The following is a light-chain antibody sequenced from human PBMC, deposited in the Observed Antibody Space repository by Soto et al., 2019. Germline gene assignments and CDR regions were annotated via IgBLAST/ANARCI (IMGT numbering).Light chain of an antibody. J-gene: IGKJ1*01. CDR1: QSISSW. Sequence: DIEITQSPSTLSASVGDRLTITCRASQSISSWVDGYQQPPGKEPQLLIFDSSSLESGVPSRFSGIGSGTEFTLTISSLQPDDFATYYCQQYNSYSKTFGQGTKVDIK. V-gene: IGKV1-5*01. CDR3: QQYNSYSKT. CDR2: DSS.